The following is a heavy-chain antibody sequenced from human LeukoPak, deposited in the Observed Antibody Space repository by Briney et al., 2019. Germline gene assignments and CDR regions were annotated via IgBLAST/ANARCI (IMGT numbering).Heavy chain of an antibody. CDR2: INADGSST. J-gene: IGHJ6*03. V-gene: IGHV3-74*01. Sequence: GGSLRLSCAASGFTFNTYWMHWVRKAPGKGLVWVSSINADGSSTSYADSMKGRFTISRDNAKNTLYLQMNSLRAEDTAVYYCASQQSFHYYYMDVWGKGTTVTVSS. D-gene: IGHD2/OR15-2a*01. CDR3: ASQQSFHYYYMDV. CDR1: GFTFNTYW.